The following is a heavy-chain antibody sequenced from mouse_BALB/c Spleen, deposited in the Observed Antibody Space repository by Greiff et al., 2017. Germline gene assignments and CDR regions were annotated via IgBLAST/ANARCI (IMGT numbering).Heavy chain of an antibody. CDR1: GYTFTDYV. J-gene: IGHJ4*01. D-gene: IGHD3-2*01. CDR3: ARGDSSEAMDY. CDR2: IYPGSGST. Sequence: VQLQESGPELVKPGASVKMSCTASGYTFTDYVISWVKQRPGQGLEWIGEIYPGSGSTFYNEKFKGKATLTADNSSNTAYMQLSSLTSEDSAVYCCARGDSSEAMDYWGQGTSVTVSS. V-gene: IGHV1-83*01.